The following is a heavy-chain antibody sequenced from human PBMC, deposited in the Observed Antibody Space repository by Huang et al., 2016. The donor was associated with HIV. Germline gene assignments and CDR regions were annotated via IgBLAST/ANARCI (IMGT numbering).Heavy chain of an antibody. CDR2: RTNDGNNM. J-gene: IGHJ4*02. D-gene: IGHD6-13*01. CDR1: GFDFSSYA. V-gene: IGHV3-30-3*01. Sequence: QVQLGESGGGVVQPEKSLRLSCAASGFDFSSYAMNGVRQGPGKGPQWVAVRTNDGNNMDDSDAVKSRFTISRDNSKNTLYLQMNSLRGEDTAIYYCARGGILGTSWYRPFDYWGQGTLVTVSS. CDR3: ARGGILGTSWYRPFDY.